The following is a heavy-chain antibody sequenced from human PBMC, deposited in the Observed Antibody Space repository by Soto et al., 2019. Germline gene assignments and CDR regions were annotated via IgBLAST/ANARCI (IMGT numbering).Heavy chain of an antibody. D-gene: IGHD3-16*01. CDR1: GDSVSSNSAS. CDR2: TYYRSEWYN. V-gene: IGHV6-1*01. Sequence: QSQTLSLTCAISGDSVSSNSASWNWIRQSPSRGLEWLGRTYYRSEWYNDYAVSVKSRISINPDTSKNQFSLQLKSVTPDDTAVYYCARRSPGSGGYYYMDVWGKGTTVTVSS. J-gene: IGHJ6*03. CDR3: ARRSPGSGGYYYMDV.